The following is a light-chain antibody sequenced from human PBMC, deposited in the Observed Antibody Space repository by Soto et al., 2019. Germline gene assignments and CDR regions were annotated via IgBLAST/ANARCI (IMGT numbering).Light chain of an antibody. J-gene: IGLJ1*01. Sequence: QSALTQPPSASGSPGQSVTTSCTGTSSDVGGYNYVSWYQQNPGKVPNLMIYEVNKRPSGVPDRFSGSKSGNTASLTVSGHQAEDEADYDCTSYAGGNNVFGTGTKVTFL. CDR1: SSDVGGYNY. CDR2: EVN. V-gene: IGLV2-8*01. CDR3: TSYAGGNNV.